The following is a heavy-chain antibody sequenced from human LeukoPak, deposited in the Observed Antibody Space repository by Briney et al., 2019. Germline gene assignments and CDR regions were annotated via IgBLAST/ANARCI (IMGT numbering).Heavy chain of an antibody. D-gene: IGHD5-18*01. CDR1: GFTFSSYS. CDR2: ISSTSTYI. Sequence: GGSLRLSCAASGFTFSSYSMNWVRQAPGKGLEWVSSISSTSTYIYSADSVKGRFTISRDNAKNSLYLQMNSLRAEDTALYYCARGRYSYGYYLDYWGQGTLVTVSS. V-gene: IGHV3-21*01. J-gene: IGHJ4*02. CDR3: ARGRYSYGYYLDY.